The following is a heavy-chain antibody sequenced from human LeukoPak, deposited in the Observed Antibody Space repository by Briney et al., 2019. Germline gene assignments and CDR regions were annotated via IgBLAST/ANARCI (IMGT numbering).Heavy chain of an antibody. CDR1: GFTFSSYS. Sequence: PGGSLRLSCAASGFTFSSYSMNWVRQAPGKGLEWVSYISSSSSTIYYADSVKGRFTISRDNAKNSLYLQMNSLRAEDTAVYYCAGVYSSSWYDPFFWGQGTLVTVSS. CDR3: AGVYSSSWYDPFF. CDR2: ISSSSSTI. J-gene: IGHJ4*02. D-gene: IGHD6-13*01. V-gene: IGHV3-48*01.